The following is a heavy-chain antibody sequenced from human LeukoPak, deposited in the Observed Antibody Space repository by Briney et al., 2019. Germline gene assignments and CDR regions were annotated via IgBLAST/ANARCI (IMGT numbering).Heavy chain of an antibody. CDR1: GFTFSSYG. J-gene: IGHJ4*02. D-gene: IGHD6-19*01. CDR3: VREDQWPRGF. CDR2: IWYDGSNK. Sequence: PGGSLRLSCAASGFTFSSYGMHWVRQAPGKGLEWVAVIWYDGSNKYYVDSVKGRFTISRDNAKNSLYLQMNSLRAEDTAVYYCVREDQWPRGFWGQGTLVTVSS. V-gene: IGHV3-33*01.